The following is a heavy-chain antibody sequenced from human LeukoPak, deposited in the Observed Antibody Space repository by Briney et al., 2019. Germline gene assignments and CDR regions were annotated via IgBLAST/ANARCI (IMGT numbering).Heavy chain of an antibody. D-gene: IGHD2-15*01. Sequence: ASVKVSCKASGYTFTGYYMHWVRQAPGQGLEWMGWINPNSGGTNYAQKFQGRVTMTRDTSISTAYMELSRLRSDDTAVYYCARPPPDHCSGGICYPHDAFDIWGQGTMVTVSS. CDR3: ARPPPDHCSGGICYPHDAFDI. CDR1: GYTFTGYY. CDR2: INPNSGGT. J-gene: IGHJ3*02. V-gene: IGHV1-2*02.